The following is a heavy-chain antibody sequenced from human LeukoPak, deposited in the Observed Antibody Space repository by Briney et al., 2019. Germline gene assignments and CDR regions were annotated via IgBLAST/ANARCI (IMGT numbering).Heavy chain of an antibody. J-gene: IGHJ5*02. CDR3: AKDRVSPGFNWFDP. CDR2: INGRGDNT. D-gene: IGHD2/OR15-2a*01. Sequence: GGSLRLSCAATGVIISSYAMSWVRQAPGKGLEWVSAINGRGDNTYYADFVKGRFTISRDNSKSTVYLQMNNLRTEDTAVYYCAKDRVSPGFNWFDPWGQGTLVTVSS. CDR1: GVIISSYA. V-gene: IGHV3-23*01.